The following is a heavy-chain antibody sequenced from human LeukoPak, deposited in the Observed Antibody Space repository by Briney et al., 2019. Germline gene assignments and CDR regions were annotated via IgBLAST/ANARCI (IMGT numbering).Heavy chain of an antibody. Sequence: KPSETLSLTCAVYGVSFSGYSWNWIRQHPGKGLEWIGYIYYSGSTYYNPSLKSRVTISVDTSKNQFSLKLSSVTAADTAVYYCARDKVDKLDSSGVFDYWGQGTLVTVSS. CDR3: ARDKVDKLDSSGVFDY. CDR1: GVSFSGYS. CDR2: IYYSGST. V-gene: IGHV4-31*11. J-gene: IGHJ4*02. D-gene: IGHD3-22*01.